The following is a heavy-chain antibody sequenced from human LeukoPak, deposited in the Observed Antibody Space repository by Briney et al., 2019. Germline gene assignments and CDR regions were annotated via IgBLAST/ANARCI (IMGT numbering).Heavy chain of an antibody. D-gene: IGHD6-13*01. J-gene: IGHJ4*02. V-gene: IGHV1-8*02. CDR1: GYTFTSYG. Sequence: AASVKVSCKASGYTFTSYGISWVRQATGQGLEWMGWMNPNSGNTGYAQKFQGRVTMTRNTSISTAYMELSSLRSEDTAVYYCARWQQLVHLFDYWGQGTLVTVSS. CDR3: ARWQQLVHLFDY. CDR2: MNPNSGNT.